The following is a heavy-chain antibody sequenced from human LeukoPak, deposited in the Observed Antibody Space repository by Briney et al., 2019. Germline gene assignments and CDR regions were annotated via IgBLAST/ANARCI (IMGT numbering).Heavy chain of an antibody. Sequence: QPGRSLRLSCAAAGFTFDNYAMHWVRQAPGEGLEWVSLIRGDGGSTYYADYVRGRFTISRDNSKISLYLQMNSLRTEDTALYYCAKDDCSGGSCYCVFDYWGQGTLVTVSS. CDR3: AKDDCSGGSCYCVFDY. J-gene: IGHJ4*02. V-gene: IGHV3-43*02. D-gene: IGHD2-15*01. CDR1: GFTFDNYA. CDR2: IRGDGGST.